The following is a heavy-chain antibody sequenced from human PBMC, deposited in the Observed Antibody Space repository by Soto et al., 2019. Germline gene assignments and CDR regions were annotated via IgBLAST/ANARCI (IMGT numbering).Heavy chain of an antibody. CDR2: ISHDGGKK. V-gene: IGHV3-30-3*01. D-gene: IGHD3-3*01. Sequence: QVQLVESGGGVVQPGKSLRLSCAASGFTFASYAMNWVRQAPGEGLEWVALISHDGGKKYYADSVKGRFTISRDNSENTLSLQMNSLRAEDTAVYYCARPKVISIFGVAAIYYYGMDVGGQGTTVTVSS. J-gene: IGHJ6*02. CDR1: GFTFASYA. CDR3: ARPKVISIFGVAAIYYYGMDV.